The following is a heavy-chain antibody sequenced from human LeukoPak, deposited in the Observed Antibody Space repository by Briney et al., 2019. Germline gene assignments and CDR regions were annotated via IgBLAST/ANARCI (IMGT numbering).Heavy chain of an antibody. D-gene: IGHD1/OR15-1a*01. CDR1: GDSISNYY. J-gene: IGHJ6*03. Sequence: PSETLSLTCTVSGDSISNYYWTWIRQTPGKGLEWIGNLYHSGAADYSPSLKTRVTTSVDTSKDQFSLSLRSSTAADTAVYFCARLGKTYYMDVWGTGTTVTVS. V-gene: IGHV4-59*08. CDR2: LYHSGAA. CDR3: ARLGKTYYMDV.